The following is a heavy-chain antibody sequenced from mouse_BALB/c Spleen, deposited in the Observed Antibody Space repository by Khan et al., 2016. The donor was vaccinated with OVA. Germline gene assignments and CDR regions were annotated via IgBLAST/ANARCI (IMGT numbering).Heavy chain of an antibody. CDR3: SRKDYYDYDPFPF. D-gene: IGHD2-4*01. CDR2: INYSGNT. Sequence: EVKLVESGPGLVKPSQSLSLTCTVTGYSITSEYAWNWIRQFPGNKLEWMGYINYSGNTRFNPSLKSRTSITRDTSKNQFFLQLNSGTTEDTATYSCSRKDYYDYDPFPFWGQGTLVTVSA. V-gene: IGHV3-2*02. J-gene: IGHJ3*01. CDR1: GYSITSEYA.